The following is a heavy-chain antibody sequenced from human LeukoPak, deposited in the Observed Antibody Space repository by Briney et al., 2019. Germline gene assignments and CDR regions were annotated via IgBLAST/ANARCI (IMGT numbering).Heavy chain of an antibody. V-gene: IGHV4-39*01. J-gene: IGHJ2*01. D-gene: IGHD6-13*01. CDR2: IYYSGST. CDR1: GGSISSSSYY. Sequence: PSETLSLTCTVSGGSISSSSYYWGWIRQPPGKGLEWIGSIYYSGSTYYNPSLKSRVTISVDTSKNQFSLKLSSVTAADTAVYYCARKPAAENWYFDLWGRGTLVTVSS. CDR3: ARKPAAENWYFDL.